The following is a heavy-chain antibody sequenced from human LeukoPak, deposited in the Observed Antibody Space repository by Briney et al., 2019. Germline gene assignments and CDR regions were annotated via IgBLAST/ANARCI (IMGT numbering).Heavy chain of an antibody. CDR1: GGSISNYY. CDR2: IYYSGST. CDR3: ASGGVGYCSSSSCHLLSVDY. J-gene: IGHJ4*02. Sequence: SETLSLTCTVSGGSISNYYWSWIRQPPGKGLEWIGYIYYSGSTNYNPSLKSRVTISVDTSKNQFSLKLSSVTAADTAVYYCASGGVGYCSSSSCHLLSVDYWGQGTLVTVSS. V-gene: IGHV4-59*08. D-gene: IGHD2-2*01.